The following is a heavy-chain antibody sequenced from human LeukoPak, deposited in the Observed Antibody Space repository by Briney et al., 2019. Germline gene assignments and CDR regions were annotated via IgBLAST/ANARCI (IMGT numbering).Heavy chain of an antibody. Sequence: PGGSLRLSXAASGFTFDDYAMHWVRQAPGKGLEGVSLTSGDGGSTYYAYSVKGRFTSSRDNSKNSLYLQMNSLRTEDTALYYCAKDDCSGGSCYGNAFDIWGQGTMVTVSS. CDR2: TSGDGGST. CDR3: AKDDCSGGSCYGNAFDI. V-gene: IGHV3-43*02. D-gene: IGHD2-15*01. J-gene: IGHJ3*02. CDR1: GFTFDDYA.